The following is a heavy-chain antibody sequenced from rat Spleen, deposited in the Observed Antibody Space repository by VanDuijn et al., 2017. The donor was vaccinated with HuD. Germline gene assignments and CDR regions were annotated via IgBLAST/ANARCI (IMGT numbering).Heavy chain of an antibody. J-gene: IGHJ2*01. CDR3: ASLYSSYSLYYFDY. Sequence: EVQLQESGPGLVKPSQSLSLTCSVTGYSITSSYRWNWIRKFPGNKLEWMGYINSAGTTNYTPSLKIRISITRDTSKNQFFLQVNSVTTEDTATYYCASLYSSYSLYYFDYWGQGVMVTVSS. CDR2: INSAGTT. D-gene: IGHD1-2*01. V-gene: IGHV3-3*01. CDR1: GYSITSSYR.